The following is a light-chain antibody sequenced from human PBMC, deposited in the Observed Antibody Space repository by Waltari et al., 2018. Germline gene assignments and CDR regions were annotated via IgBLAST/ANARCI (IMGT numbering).Light chain of an antibody. CDR3: CSYAGRSTWV. CDR2: DVT. V-gene: IGLV2-23*02. J-gene: IGLJ3*02. CDR1: STDVGDYNS. Sequence: QSALTQPASVSGSPGQSITISFTGASTDVGDYNSVSWYQQIPGKAPKVIIYDVTKRPSGVSNRFSGSKSGNSASLSISGLQAEDEAHYYCCSYAGRSTWVFGGGTKVTVL.